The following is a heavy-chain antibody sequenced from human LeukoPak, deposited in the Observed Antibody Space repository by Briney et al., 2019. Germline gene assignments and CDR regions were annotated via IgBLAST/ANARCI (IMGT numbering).Heavy chain of an antibody. V-gene: IGHV4-59*11. CDR2: IFNTGNT. CDR3: ASRPADTTWYGVFDY. D-gene: IGHD3-10*01. CDR1: GGSINSHY. J-gene: IGHJ4*02. Sequence: SETLSLTCSVSGGSINSHYWSWIRQPPGKRLEWIGYIFNTGNTNYNPSLASRVTMSVDTSRPQFFLRLSPVTAADTAIYYCASRPADTTWYGVFDYWSQGTLVTVSS.